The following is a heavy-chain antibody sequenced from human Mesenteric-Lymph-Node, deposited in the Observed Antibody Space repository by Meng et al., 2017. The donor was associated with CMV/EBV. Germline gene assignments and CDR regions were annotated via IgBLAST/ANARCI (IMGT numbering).Heavy chain of an antibody. Sequence: SETLSLTCTVSGGSVSSGSYYWSWIRQSPGKGLEWIGYTYYSGNTNYNPSLKSRVSISVDRSKNQFSLSLSSVTAADTAVYYCARGGAGSYYNTGYDWYFELWGRGTLVTVPQ. CDR1: GGSVSSGSYY. CDR3: ARGGAGSYYNTGYDWYFEL. J-gene: IGHJ2*01. V-gene: IGHV4-61*01. D-gene: IGHD3-10*01. CDR2: TYYSGNT.